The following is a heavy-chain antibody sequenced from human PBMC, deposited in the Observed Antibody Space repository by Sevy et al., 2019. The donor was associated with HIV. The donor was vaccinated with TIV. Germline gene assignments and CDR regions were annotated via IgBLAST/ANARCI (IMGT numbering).Heavy chain of an antibody. CDR3: ARDGGYSVTWYLLY. D-gene: IGHD1-26*01. CDR1: GFAFSTHA. CDR2: ISYAGTET. Sequence: GGSLRLSCTASGFAFSTHAMHWVRQAPGKGLEWVAVISYAGTETLYAASVEGRFTISRDNSKNMLSLQINSLRPEDTAVYYCARDGGYSVTWYLLYWGHGTLVTVSS. V-gene: IGHV3-30-3*01. J-gene: IGHJ4*01.